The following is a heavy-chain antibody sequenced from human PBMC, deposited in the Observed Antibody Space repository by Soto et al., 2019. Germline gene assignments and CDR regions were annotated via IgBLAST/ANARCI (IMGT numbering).Heavy chain of an antibody. V-gene: IGHV4-59*08. D-gene: IGHD3-16*01. Sequence: SETLSLTCTVSGGSINNYYWSWIRQPPGKGLQWIGYIYYSGSTNYNPSLKSRVTISVDTSKNQFSLKLSLKLSSVTAADTAVYYCARRGGDYFDYWGQGTLVNVSS. CDR2: IYYSGST. CDR3: ARRGGDYFDY. J-gene: IGHJ4*02. CDR1: GGSINNYY.